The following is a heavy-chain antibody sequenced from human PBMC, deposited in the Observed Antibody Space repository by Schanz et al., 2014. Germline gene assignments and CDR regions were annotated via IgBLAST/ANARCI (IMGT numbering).Heavy chain of an antibody. Sequence: QVQLVQSGAEVKKPGASVKVSCKASVYTFTSYGISWVRQPPGQGLDWMVWISAYNGNTKYPQKLQGRVTMTTDTSTSTAYMELRSLRSDDTAVYYCARDAADFYDILAEEDYWGQGTLVTVSS. CDR2: ISAYNGNT. CDR3: ARDAADFYDILAEEDY. V-gene: IGHV1-18*01. J-gene: IGHJ4*02. D-gene: IGHD3-9*01. CDR1: VYTFTSYG.